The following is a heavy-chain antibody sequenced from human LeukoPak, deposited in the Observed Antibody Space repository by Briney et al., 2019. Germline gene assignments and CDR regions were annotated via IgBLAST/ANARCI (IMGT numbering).Heavy chain of an antibody. J-gene: IGHJ3*02. V-gene: IGHV4-34*01. CDR1: GGSFSGYY. CDR3: ARSKTTVVTLGAFDI. Sequence: SETLSLTCAVYGGSFSGYYWSWIRQPPGKGLEWIGEINHSGSTNYNPSLKSRVTISVDTSKNQFSLKLSSVTAADMAVYYCARSKTTVVTLGAFDIWGQGTMVTVSS. D-gene: IGHD4-23*01. CDR2: INHSGST.